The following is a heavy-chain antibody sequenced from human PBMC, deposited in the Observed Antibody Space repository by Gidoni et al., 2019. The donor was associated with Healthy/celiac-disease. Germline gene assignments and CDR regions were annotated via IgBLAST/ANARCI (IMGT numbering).Heavy chain of an antibody. CDR3: AKGRYSSSFYGEN. V-gene: IGHV3-23*01. CDR2: ISGSGGST. CDR1: GFTFSSYA. Sequence: EVQLLESGGGLVQPGGSLRLSCAASGFTFSSYAMSWVRQAPGKGLEWVSAISGSGGSTYYADSVKGRFTISRDNSNNTLYLQMNSLRAEDTAVYYCAKGRYSSSFYGENWGQGTLVTVSS. D-gene: IGHD6-13*01. J-gene: IGHJ1*01.